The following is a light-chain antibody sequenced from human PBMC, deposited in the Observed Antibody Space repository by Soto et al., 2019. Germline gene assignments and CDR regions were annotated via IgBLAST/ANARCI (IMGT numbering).Light chain of an antibody. V-gene: IGKV1-9*01. J-gene: IGKJ3*01. CDR2: GAS. Sequence: IQLTQSPSSLSASVGDRVTITCRASPGISSFLAWYQQKPGKAPTLLIYGASTLQSGVPSRFSGSGSGTDFTLTIGSLQPEDFATYYCQQLNSFPIPFGPGTKVDIK. CDR3: QQLNSFPIP. CDR1: PGISSF.